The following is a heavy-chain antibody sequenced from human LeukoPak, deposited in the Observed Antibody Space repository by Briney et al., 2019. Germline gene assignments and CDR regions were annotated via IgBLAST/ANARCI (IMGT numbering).Heavy chain of an antibody. CDR2: ISGSGGST. V-gene: IGHV3-23*01. CDR1: GFTFSSYA. D-gene: IGHD3-22*01. Sequence: GGSLRLSRAASGFTFSSYAMSWVRQAPGKGLEWVSAISGSGGSTYYADSVKGRFTISRDNSKNTLYLQMNSLRAEDTAVYYCAKDRHSSGYYYYWGQGTLVTVSS. CDR3: AKDRHSSGYYYY. J-gene: IGHJ4*02.